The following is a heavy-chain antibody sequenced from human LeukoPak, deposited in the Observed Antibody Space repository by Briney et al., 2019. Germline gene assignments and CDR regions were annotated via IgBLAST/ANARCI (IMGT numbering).Heavy chain of an antibody. Sequence: PSETLSLTCTVSGGAISSYYWSWIRQPPGRGLEWIGYIYYSGSTKYNPSLKSRVTISVDTSKNQFSLKLSSVTAADTAVYYCARLAPTTVTTDLDAFDIWGQGTMVTVSS. CDR1: GGAISSYY. D-gene: IGHD4-17*01. J-gene: IGHJ3*02. V-gene: IGHV4-59*08. CDR2: IYYSGST. CDR3: ARLAPTTVTTDLDAFDI.